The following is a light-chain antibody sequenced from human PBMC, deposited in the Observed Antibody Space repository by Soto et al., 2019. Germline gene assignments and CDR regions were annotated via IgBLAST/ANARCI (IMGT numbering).Light chain of an antibody. CDR1: SSNIGDNT. CDR3: ASRDGSLGVV. J-gene: IGLJ2*01. V-gene: IGLV1-44*01. Sequence: QSVLTQPPSASGTPGQRVTISCSGSSSNIGDNTVNWYQQLPGTAPKLLIYSSDHRPSGVPDRFSGSKSGTSASLAISGLQSEDEAHYYCASRDGSLGVVFGGGTKVTVL. CDR2: SSD.